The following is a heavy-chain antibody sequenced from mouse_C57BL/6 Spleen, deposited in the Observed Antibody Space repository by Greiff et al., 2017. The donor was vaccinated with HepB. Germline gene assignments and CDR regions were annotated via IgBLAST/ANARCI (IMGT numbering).Heavy chain of an antibody. Sequence: EVQLQQSGPELVKPGASVKIPCKASGYTFTDYNMDWVKQSHGKSLEWIGDINPNNGGTIYNQKFKGKATLTVDKSSSTAYMELRSLTYEDTAVYYCARSVGDDWYFDVWGTGTTVTVSS. V-gene: IGHV1-18*01. CDR2: INPNNGGT. J-gene: IGHJ1*03. D-gene: IGHD3-1*01. CDR1: GYTFTDYN. CDR3: ARSVGDDWYFDV.